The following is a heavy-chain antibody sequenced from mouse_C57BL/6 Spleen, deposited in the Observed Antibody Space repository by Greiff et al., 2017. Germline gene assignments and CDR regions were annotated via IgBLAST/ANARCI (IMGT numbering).Heavy chain of an antibody. CDR1: GYTFTSYW. Sequence: QVHVKQPGAELVMPGASVKLSCKASGYTFTSYWMHWVKQRPGQGLEWIGEIDPSDSYTNYNQKFKGKSTLTVDKSSSTAYMQLSSLTSEDSAVYYCARFDYGSSSWFAYWGQGTLVTVSA. CDR3: ARFDYGSSSWFAY. CDR2: IDPSDSYT. J-gene: IGHJ3*01. V-gene: IGHV1-69*01. D-gene: IGHD1-1*01.